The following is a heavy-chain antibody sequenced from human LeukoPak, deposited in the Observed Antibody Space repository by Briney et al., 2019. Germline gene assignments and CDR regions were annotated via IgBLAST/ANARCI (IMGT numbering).Heavy chain of an antibody. J-gene: IGHJ3*01. CDR3: AKNMTRRAFDV. D-gene: IGHD1/OR15-1a*01. Sequence: PSETLSLTCTVSGYSITSENYWAWIRQTPGKGLEWIGTIYHSGSTYYNPSLKSRVTLSVDRSKNQFSLNMNSVTAADTAMYYCAKNMTRRAFDVWGQGTMVTVSS. CDR1: GYSITSENY. CDR2: IYHSGST. V-gene: IGHV4-38-2*02.